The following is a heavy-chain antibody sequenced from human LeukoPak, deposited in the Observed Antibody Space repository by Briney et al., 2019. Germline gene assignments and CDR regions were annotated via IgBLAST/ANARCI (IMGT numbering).Heavy chain of an antibody. CDR2: IYCSGST. V-gene: IGHV4-31*03. CDR1: GGSISSGGYY. CDR3: ARGLQGSLYYYYYYMDV. J-gene: IGHJ6*03. D-gene: IGHD3-16*01. Sequence: SQTLSLTCTVSGGSISSGGYYWSWIRQHPGKGLEWIGYIYCSGSTYYNPSLKSRVTISVDTSKNQFSLKLSSVTAADTAVYYCARGLQGSLYYYYYYMDVWGKGTTVTVSS.